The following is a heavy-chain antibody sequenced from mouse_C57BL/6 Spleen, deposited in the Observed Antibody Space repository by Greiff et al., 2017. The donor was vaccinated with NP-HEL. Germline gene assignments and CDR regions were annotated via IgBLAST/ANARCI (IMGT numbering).Heavy chain of an antibody. CDR2: INPNNGGT. V-gene: IGHV1-26*01. Sequence: VQLQQSGPELVKPGASVKISCKASGYTFTDYYMNWVKQSHGKSLEWIGDINPNNGGTSYNQKFKGKATLTVDKSSSTAYMELRSLTSEDSAVYYCARYLSYGSSYWYFDVWGTGTTVTVSS. CDR3: ARYLSYGSSYWYFDV. J-gene: IGHJ1*03. D-gene: IGHD1-1*01. CDR1: GYTFTDYY.